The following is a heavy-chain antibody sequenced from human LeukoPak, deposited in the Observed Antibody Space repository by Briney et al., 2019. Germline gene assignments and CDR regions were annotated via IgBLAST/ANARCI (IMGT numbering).Heavy chain of an antibody. Sequence: GGSLRLSCAASGFTFSSYGMHWVRQAPGKGLEWVAVIWYDGSNKYYADSVKGRFTISRDNSKNTLYLQMNSLRAEDTAVYYCARVGIARNTVTPIGVVDYWGQGTLVTVSS. D-gene: IGHD4-17*01. CDR2: IWYDGSNK. J-gene: IGHJ4*02. CDR3: ARVGIARNTVTPIGVVDY. CDR1: GFTFSSYG. V-gene: IGHV3-33*01.